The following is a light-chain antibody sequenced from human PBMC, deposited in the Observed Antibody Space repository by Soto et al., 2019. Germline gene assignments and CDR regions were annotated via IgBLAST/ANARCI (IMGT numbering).Light chain of an antibody. V-gene: IGLV2-14*01. CDR3: SSYTGSGTDV. J-gene: IGLJ1*01. CDR1: SSDVGGYNY. CDR2: DVG. Sequence: QSALTQPASVSGSPGQSITISCTGTSSDVGGYNYVSWYQQYPGKAPKLMIFDVGNRPSGVSDRFSGSKSGDMASLTISGLQAEDEADYYCSSYTGSGTDVFGTGTKLTVL.